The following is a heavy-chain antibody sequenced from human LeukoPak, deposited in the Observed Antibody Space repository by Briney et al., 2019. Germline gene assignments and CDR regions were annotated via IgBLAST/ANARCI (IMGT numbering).Heavy chain of an antibody. Sequence: ASVKVSCKVSGYTLTELSMHWVRQAPGKGLEWMGGFDPEDGETIYAQKFQGRVTMTRNTSISTAYMELSSLRSEDTAVYYCARDRDFCSSTSCYYNWFDPWGQGTLVTVSS. CDR3: ARDRDFCSSTSCYYNWFDP. J-gene: IGHJ5*02. CDR1: GYTLTELS. D-gene: IGHD2-2*01. CDR2: FDPEDGET. V-gene: IGHV1-24*01.